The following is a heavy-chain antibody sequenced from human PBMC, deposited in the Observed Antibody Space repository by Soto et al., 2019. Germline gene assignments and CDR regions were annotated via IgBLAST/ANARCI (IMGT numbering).Heavy chain of an antibody. CDR1: GGSISSGGYY. CDR2: SYYSGST. Sequence: QVQLQESGPGLVKPSQTLSLTCTVSGGSISSGGYYWSWIRQHPGKGLEWIGYSYYSGSTYYNPSHKIRVTISVDTSKNQFPLKLSSVTAADTAVYYCARAEGTVTTIPCDYWGQGTLVSVCS. D-gene: IGHD4-17*01. V-gene: IGHV4-31*03. J-gene: IGHJ4*02. CDR3: ARAEGTVTTIPCDY.